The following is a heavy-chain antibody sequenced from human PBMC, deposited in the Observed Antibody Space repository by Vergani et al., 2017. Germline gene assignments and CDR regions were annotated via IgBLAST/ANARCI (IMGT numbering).Heavy chain of an antibody. Sequence: QVQLVQSGAEVKKPGSSVKVSCKASGGTFSSYTISWVRQAPGQGLEWMGRIIPILGIANYAQKFQGRVTITADKSTSTAYMELSSLRSEDTAVYYCARDDRITIFGVVNGAWNWFDPWGQGTLVTVSS. CDR1: GGTFSSYT. CDR3: ARDDRITIFGVVNGAWNWFDP. D-gene: IGHD3-3*01. V-gene: IGHV1-69*08. CDR2: IIPILGIA. J-gene: IGHJ5*02.